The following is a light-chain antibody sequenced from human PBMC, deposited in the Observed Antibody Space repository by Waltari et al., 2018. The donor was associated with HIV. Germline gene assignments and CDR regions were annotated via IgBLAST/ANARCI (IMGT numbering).Light chain of an antibody. CDR2: DDS. Sequence: SFELTQPPSVSVGAGQTARVTCGGKNIGNKRVHWYRQRPGQAPVLVIHDDSDRPSGIPELFSGSNSGKTATLTIRRVEAGDEAYYYCQVWDIYSWEVFGTGTKVTVL. J-gene: IGLJ1*01. V-gene: IGLV3-21*02. CDR1: NIGNKR. CDR3: QVWDIYSWEV.